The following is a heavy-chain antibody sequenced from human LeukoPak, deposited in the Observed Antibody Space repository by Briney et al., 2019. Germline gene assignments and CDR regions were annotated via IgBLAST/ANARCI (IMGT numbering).Heavy chain of an antibody. V-gene: IGHV1-46*01. CDR2: IDLSGGGT. CDR1: GYTFTSYY. J-gene: IGHJ3*02. Sequence: GASVKVSCKASGYTFTSYYMHWVRQAPGQGIEWMGIIDLSGGGTSYAQKLQGRVTMTTDTSTSTAYMELRSLRSDDTAVYYCARGVFSSNYDYVWGSYRSDAFDIWGQGTMVTVSS. CDR3: ARGVFSSNYDYVWGSYRSDAFDI. D-gene: IGHD3-16*02.